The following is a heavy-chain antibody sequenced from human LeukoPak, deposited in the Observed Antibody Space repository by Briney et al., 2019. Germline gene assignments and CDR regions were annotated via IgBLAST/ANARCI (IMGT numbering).Heavy chain of an antibody. Sequence: PGGSLRLSCAASGFTFSSYAMSWVRQAPGKGLEWVGRIRSKANSYATAYAASVKGRFTISRDDSKNTAYLQMNSLKTEDTAVYYCTRQVRVRYGSGSYYNFDYWGQGTLVTVSS. J-gene: IGHJ4*02. CDR1: GFTFSSYA. V-gene: IGHV3-73*01. CDR2: IRSKANSYAT. D-gene: IGHD3-10*01. CDR3: TRQVRVRYGSGSYYNFDY.